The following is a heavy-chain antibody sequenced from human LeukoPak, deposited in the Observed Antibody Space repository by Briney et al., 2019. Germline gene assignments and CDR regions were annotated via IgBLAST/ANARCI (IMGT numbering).Heavy chain of an antibody. V-gene: IGHV4-59*08. CDR1: GGSISSYY. CDR2: IYYSGST. Sequence: TSETLSLTCTVSGGSISSYYWSWIRQPPGKGLEWIGYIYYSGSTNYNPSLKSRVTISVDTSKNQFSLKLSSVTAADTAVYYCARHLAAMVTPFDYWGQGTLVTVSS. D-gene: IGHD4-23*01. CDR3: ARHLAAMVTPFDY. J-gene: IGHJ4*02.